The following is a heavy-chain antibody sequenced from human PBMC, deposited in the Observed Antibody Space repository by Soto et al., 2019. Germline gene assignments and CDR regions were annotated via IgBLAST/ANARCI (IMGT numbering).Heavy chain of an antibody. D-gene: IGHD6-19*01. CDR3: ARMLAYVSGWTVWDY. Sequence: QVQLVQSEAEVKKPGASVKVSCRASGYTFTSFTISWLRQAPGQGLEGMGLISPYNGRTIYAQKFQGSVTMTTDTSTTKADMEVRSLRSDDTAVYYCARMLAYVSGWTVWDYWGQGTLVTVS. V-gene: IGHV1-18*01. CDR2: ISPYNGRT. CDR1: GYTFTSFT. J-gene: IGHJ4*02.